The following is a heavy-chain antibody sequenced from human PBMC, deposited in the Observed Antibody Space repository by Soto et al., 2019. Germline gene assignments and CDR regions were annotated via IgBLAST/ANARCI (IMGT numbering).Heavy chain of an antibody. CDR2: ISGYNGDT. Sequence: QVKLVQSGPEVKKPGDSVKVSCKATGYPFPTYGINWLRQAPGQGLEGMGWISGYNGDTNYAHKLQGRVNLTTDTSTTTAYMEQRSLRADDTAIYYCARDGRFLESMSIPFMDVWGRGTTVTVSS. D-gene: IGHD3-3*01. J-gene: IGHJ6*02. V-gene: IGHV1-18*04. CDR1: GYPFPTYG. CDR3: ARDGRFLESMSIPFMDV.